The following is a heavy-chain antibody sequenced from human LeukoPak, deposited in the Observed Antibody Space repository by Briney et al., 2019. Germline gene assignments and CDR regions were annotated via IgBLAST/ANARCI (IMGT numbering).Heavy chain of an antibody. CDR2: IYSGGST. V-gene: IGHV3-66*02. Sequence: GGSLRLSCAASGFTVSSNYMSWVRQAPGQGLEWVSVIYSGGSTYYADSVTGRFTISRDNSKNTLYLQMNSLRAEDTAVYYCARGVQNYDFWSGYFRFDYWGQGTLVTVSS. D-gene: IGHD3-3*01. CDR1: GFTVSSNY. CDR3: ARGVQNYDFWSGYFRFDY. J-gene: IGHJ4*02.